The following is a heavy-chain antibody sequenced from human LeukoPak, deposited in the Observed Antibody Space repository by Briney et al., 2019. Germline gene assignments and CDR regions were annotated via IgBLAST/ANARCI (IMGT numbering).Heavy chain of an antibody. CDR3: AREGGCSSTNCYTGFDS. Sequence: PGRSLRLSCAASGFTFSSYTMHWVRQAPGKGLEWVAVISYDGSNKYYADSVKGRFTISRDNSKNTLYLQMNSLRAEDTAVYYCAREGGCSSTNCYTGFDSWGQGTLVTVSS. V-gene: IGHV3-30-3*01. D-gene: IGHD2-2*02. CDR1: GFTFSSYT. CDR2: ISYDGSNK. J-gene: IGHJ4*02.